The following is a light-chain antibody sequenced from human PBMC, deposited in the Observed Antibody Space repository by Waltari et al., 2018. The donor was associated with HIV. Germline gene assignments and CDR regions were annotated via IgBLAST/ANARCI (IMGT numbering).Light chain of an antibody. V-gene: IGLV2-11*01. CDR1: RHTLHAAPN. CDR3: CSYGGTYLFWI. J-gene: IGLJ2*01. CDR2: GVN. Sequence: QSALTHPRPVSGSPGQTVTISCPASRHTLHAAPNASWYQHHAGKAPKLIIFGVNQRPSGVPDRFSGSKSGSTASLTISGLQAEDEGHYYCCSYGGTYLFWIFGGGTQLTVL.